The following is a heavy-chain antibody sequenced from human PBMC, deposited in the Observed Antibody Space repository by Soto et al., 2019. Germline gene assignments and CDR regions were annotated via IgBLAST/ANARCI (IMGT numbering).Heavy chain of an antibody. V-gene: IGHV4-59*08. J-gene: IGHJ4*02. CDR2: IYNSGST. CDR3: VRGGSWYERDS. D-gene: IGHD6-13*01. Sequence: KPSATLSLTCTVSGDSISSNYWSWIRQPPGKGLERIGYIYNSGSTNYNPSLKSRVTISVDTSKNQFSLNLSSVTAADTAVYYCVRGGSWYERDSWGQGTLVTVSS. CDR1: GDSISSNY.